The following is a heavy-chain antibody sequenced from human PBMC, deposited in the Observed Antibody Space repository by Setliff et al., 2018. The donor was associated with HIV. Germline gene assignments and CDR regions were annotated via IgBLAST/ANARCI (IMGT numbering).Heavy chain of an antibody. J-gene: IGHJ6*03. V-gene: IGHV5-51*01. D-gene: IGHD2-15*01. CDR1: GYSFTSYW. CDR3: ARIPRWYYYYMDV. CDR2: IYPGDSHV. Sequence: GESLKISCKGSGYSFTSYWIGWVRQMPGKGLEWMGIIYPGDSHVRYSPSFQGQVTISADTSISTAYLQWSSLKAPDTATYYCARIPRWYYYYMDVWGKGTTVTVSS.